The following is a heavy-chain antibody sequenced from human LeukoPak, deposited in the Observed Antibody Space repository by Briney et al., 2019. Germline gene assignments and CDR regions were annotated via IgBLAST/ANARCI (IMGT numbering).Heavy chain of an antibody. CDR3: ARSGPIRADAYNYYGMDV. CDR2: VFYSGKT. CDR1: GGSISISSYY. D-gene: IGHD3-9*01. J-gene: IGHJ6*02. V-gene: IGHV4-61*01. Sequence: SETLSLTCTVSGGSISISSYYWSWIRQSPGKGLEWIGYVFYSGKTDYSPSLRSRVSMSVDTSKNQFSLKVTSVTAADTAVYYCARSGPIRADAYNYYGMDVWGPGNTVTVSS.